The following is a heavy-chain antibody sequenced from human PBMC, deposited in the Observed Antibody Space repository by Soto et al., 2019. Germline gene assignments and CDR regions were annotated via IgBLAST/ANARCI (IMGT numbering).Heavy chain of an antibody. V-gene: IGHV3-21*06. CDR3: ARESEDLTSNFDY. CDR1: GLTFTRYS. CDR2: ISSTTNYI. J-gene: IGHJ4*02. Sequence: PGGSLRLSCAASGLTFTRYSMNWVRQAPGKGLEWVSSISSTTNYIYYGDSMKGRFTISRDNAKNSLYLEMNSLRAEDTAVYYCARESEDLTSNFDYWGQGTLVTVS.